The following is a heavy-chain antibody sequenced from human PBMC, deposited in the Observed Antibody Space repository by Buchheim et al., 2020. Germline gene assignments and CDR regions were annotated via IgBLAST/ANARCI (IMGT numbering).Heavy chain of an antibody. CDR3: ARQQWFNRPFDL. D-gene: IGHD3-22*01. J-gene: IGHJ4*02. Sequence: QVLVQESGPGLVQPSETLFLTCSVSADSFSSYYWSWIRQPPGKGLEWIGYTSYSGSINYNPSLRSRVTISVDTSKSQFSLKVTSASTADTAMYYCARQQWFNRPFDLWGQGTL. CDR1: ADSFSSYY. V-gene: IGHV4-59*01. CDR2: TSYSGSI.